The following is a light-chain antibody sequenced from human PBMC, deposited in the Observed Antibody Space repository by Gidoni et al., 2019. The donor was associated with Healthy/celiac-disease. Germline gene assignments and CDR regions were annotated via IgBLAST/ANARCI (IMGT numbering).Light chain of an antibody. CDR1: SSDVGGYNY. V-gene: IGLV2-14*03. CDR2: DVS. Sequence: PGQSITISCTGTSSDVGGYNYVSWYQQHPGNAPKLMIYDVSNRPSGVSNRFSGSKSGTTASLTISGLQAEDEADYYCSSYTSSSTLVFGGGTKLTVL. J-gene: IGLJ2*01. CDR3: SSYTSSSTLV.